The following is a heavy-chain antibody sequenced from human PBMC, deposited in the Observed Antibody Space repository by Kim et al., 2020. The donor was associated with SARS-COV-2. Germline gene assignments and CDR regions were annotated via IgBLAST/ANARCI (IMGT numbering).Heavy chain of an antibody. CDR1: GFTFSTYA. D-gene: IGHD2-21*01. Sequence: GGSLRLSCAAFGFTFSTYAMIWVRQAPGKWLEWVPAISGSGDSTYYADSVRGRFTIPRDNSKNTAYLQMNSLRAEDTPVYYCAKDFSTTYCIGDCLEYWG. V-gene: IGHV3-23*01. J-gene: IGHJ4*01. CDR2: ISGSGDST. CDR3: AKDFSTTYCIGDCLEY.